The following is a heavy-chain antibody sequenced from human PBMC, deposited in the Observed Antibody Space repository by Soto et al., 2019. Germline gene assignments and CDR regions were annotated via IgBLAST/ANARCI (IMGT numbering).Heavy chain of an antibody. CDR1: GYTFTSYA. J-gene: IGHJ3*02. Sequence: ASVKVSCKGSGYTFTSYAMHWVRLAPGQRLEWMGWINAGNGNTKYSQKFQGRVTITRGTSASTAYMELSSLRSEDTAVYYCASVSTTGTTGAFDIWGQGTMVTVSS. CDR2: INAGNGNT. V-gene: IGHV1-3*01. CDR3: ASVSTTGTTGAFDI. D-gene: IGHD1-1*01.